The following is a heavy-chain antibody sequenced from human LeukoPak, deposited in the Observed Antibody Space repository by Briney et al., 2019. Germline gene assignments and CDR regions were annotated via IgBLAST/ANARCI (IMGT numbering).Heavy chain of an antibody. J-gene: IGHJ6*04. D-gene: IGHD2-2*01. V-gene: IGHV5-10-1*01. CDR3: ARLTVVVPAAHYYYYGMDV. CDR1: GYRFTSYW. CDR2: IDPSDSYT. Sequence: GEALKISFKGSGYRFTSYWISWVRQMPGKGEEWMGRIDPSDSYTNYSPSFQGHVTISADKSISTAYLQWSSLKASDTAMYYCARLTVVVPAAHYYYYGMDVWGEGTTVTVSS.